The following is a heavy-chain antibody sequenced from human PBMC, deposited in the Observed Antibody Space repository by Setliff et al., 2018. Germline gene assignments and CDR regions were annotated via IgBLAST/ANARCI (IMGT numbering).Heavy chain of an antibody. D-gene: IGHD1-26*01. J-gene: IGHJ4*02. CDR3: AAPGGGSYRF. CDR1: GGSISTDHYY. Sequence: SETLSLTCTASGGSISTDHYYWGWIRQPPGKGLEWIGSIDYTGNTWHNPSLKSRVTISVDTSKNQFSLNLGSVTAADTAVYYCAAPGGGSYRFWGQGTLVTVSS. V-gene: IGHV4-39*01. CDR2: IDYTGNT.